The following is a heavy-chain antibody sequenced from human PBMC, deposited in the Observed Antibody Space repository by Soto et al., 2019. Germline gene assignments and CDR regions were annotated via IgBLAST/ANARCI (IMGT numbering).Heavy chain of an antibody. CDR2: VHYSGNT. CDR3: ARQDRVVAEGRWFDP. Sequence: SEPLSLTCTVSGYSISIGYHWAWIRQPPGKGLEWLGSVHYSGNTYYNPSLKSRLTISVDKSKNQFSLNLSSVTAADTAVYYCARQDRVVAEGRWFDPWGQGTLVTVSS. D-gene: IGHD2-15*01. CDR1: GYSISIGYH. V-gene: IGHV4-38-2*02. J-gene: IGHJ5*02.